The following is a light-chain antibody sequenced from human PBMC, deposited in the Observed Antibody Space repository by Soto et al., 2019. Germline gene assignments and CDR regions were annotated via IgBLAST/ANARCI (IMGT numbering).Light chain of an antibody. J-gene: IGKJ1*01. CDR3: QQSYSSPTWT. CDR2: AAS. CDR1: QSISSA. Sequence: DIQMTPSPCQLDGSXAHGVTITXXXSQSISSALSWYQHKPGTAPKLLIYAASTLPSGVPSRFSGSGSGTDFTLTISSLQPEDFATYYCQQSYSSPTWTFGQGSKVDI. V-gene: IGKV1-39*01.